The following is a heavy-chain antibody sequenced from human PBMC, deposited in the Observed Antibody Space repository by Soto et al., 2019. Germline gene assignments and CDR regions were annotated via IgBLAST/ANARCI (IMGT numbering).Heavy chain of an antibody. J-gene: IGHJ4*02. Sequence: ASVKVSCKASGYTFTSYGISWVRQAPGQGLEWMGWISAYNGNTNYAQKLQGRVTMTTDTSTSTAYMELRNLRSDDTAVYYCARDHSTRYSSSWHYFDYWGQGTLVTVSS. CDR3: ARDHSTRYSSSWHYFDY. V-gene: IGHV1-18*01. CDR1: GYTFTSYG. CDR2: ISAYNGNT. D-gene: IGHD6-13*01.